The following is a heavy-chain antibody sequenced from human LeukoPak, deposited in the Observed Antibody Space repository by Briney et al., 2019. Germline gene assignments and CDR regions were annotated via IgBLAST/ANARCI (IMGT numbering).Heavy chain of an antibody. CDR3: ARWEIRGTAHQLDY. J-gene: IGHJ4*02. V-gene: IGHV3-7*01. D-gene: IGHD1-7*01. CDR1: GFTFSSYA. CDR2: INQDGSAK. Sequence: GGSLRLSRAASGFTFSSYAMSWVRQAPGKGLEWVANINQDGSAKYYVGSVKGRFTISRDNAKNSMYLQMNSLRAEDTAVYYCARWEIRGTAHQLDYWGQGTLVTVSS.